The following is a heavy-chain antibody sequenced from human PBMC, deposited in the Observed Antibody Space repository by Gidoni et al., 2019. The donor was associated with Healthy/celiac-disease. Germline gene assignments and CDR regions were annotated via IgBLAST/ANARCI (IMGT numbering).Heavy chain of an antibody. CDR3: ARVILRNRSTVTTGRNYFDY. CDR1: GGSISSGGYY. J-gene: IGHJ4*02. Sequence: QVQLQESGPGLVKPSQTLSITCTVSGGSISSGGYYWSWIRQHPGKGLEWIGYIYYSGSTYYNPSLKSRVTISVDTSKNQFSLKLSSVTAADTAVYYCARVILRNRSTVTTGRNYFDYWGQGTLVTVSS. CDR2: IYYSGST. D-gene: IGHD4-17*01. V-gene: IGHV4-31*03.